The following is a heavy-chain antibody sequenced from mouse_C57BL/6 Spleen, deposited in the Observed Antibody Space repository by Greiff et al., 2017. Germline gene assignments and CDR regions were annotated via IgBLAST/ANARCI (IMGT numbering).Heavy chain of an antibody. CDR3: TTFYGYDGCY. V-gene: IGHV1-15*01. CDR2: IDPETGGT. Sequence: QVQLQQSGAELVRPGASVTLSCKASGYTFTDYEMHWVKQTPVHGLKWIGAIDPETGGTAYNQKFKGKAILTADKSSSTAYMELRSLTSEDSAVYYCTTFYGYDGCYWGQGTTLTVSS. D-gene: IGHD2-9*01. CDR1: GYTFTDYE. J-gene: IGHJ2*01.